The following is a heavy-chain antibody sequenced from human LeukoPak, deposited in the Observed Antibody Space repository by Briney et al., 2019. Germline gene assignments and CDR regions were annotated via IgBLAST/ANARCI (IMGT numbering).Heavy chain of an antibody. D-gene: IGHD1-26*01. Sequence: PGGSLRLSCAASGFTFSSYGMHWVRQAPGKGLEWVAFIRYDGSNKYYADSVKGRFTISRDNSKNTLYLQMNSLRAEDTAVYYCAKAPWELRPLGGYFDYWGQGTLVTVSS. V-gene: IGHV3-30*02. J-gene: IGHJ4*02. CDR1: GFTFSSYG. CDR3: AKAPWELRPLGGYFDY. CDR2: IRYDGSNK.